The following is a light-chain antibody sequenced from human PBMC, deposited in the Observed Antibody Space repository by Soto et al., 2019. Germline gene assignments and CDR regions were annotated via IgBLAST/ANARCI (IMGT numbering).Light chain of an antibody. CDR3: QQYNSYSWT. V-gene: IGKV1-5*01. CDR1: QDINNW. Sequence: DIQMTQSPSSVSASVGDRVTITCRASQDINNWLAWYQQKPGEAPKLLIYDASTLESGVPSRFSGSRSGTEFTLTISSLQPDDFATYYCQQYNSYSWTFGQGTKVEIK. CDR2: DAS. J-gene: IGKJ1*01.